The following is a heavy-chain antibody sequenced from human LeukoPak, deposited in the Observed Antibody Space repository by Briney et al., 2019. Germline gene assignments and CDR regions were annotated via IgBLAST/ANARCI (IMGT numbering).Heavy chain of an antibody. CDR2: IYHSGST. V-gene: IGHV4-38-2*02. D-gene: IGHD5-12*01. Sequence: PSETLSLTCTVSGYSISSGYYWGWIRQPPGKGLEWIGGIYHSGSTYYNPSLKSRVTISVDTSKNQFSLKLSSVTAADTAVYYCASIGATVPGAFDIWGQGTMVTVSS. CDR3: ASIGATVPGAFDI. CDR1: GYSISSGYY. J-gene: IGHJ3*02.